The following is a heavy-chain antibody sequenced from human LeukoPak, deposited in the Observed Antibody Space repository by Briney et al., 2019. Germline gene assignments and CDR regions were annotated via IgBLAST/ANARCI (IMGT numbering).Heavy chain of an antibody. CDR2: IDPSDSYT. Sequence: GESLRISCKGSGYSFTSYWISWVRQMPGKGLEWMGRIDPSDSYTNYSPSFQGHVTISADKSISTAYLQWSSLKASDTAMYYCARRSFDFDCSGGSCLEGETFDPWGQGTLVTVSS. V-gene: IGHV5-10-1*01. CDR1: GYSFTSYW. CDR3: ARRSFDFDCSGGSCLEGETFDP. J-gene: IGHJ5*02. D-gene: IGHD2-15*01.